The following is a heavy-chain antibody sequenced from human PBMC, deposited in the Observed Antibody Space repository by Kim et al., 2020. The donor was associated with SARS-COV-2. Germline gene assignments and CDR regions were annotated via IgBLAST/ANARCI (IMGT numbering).Heavy chain of an antibody. V-gene: IGHV3-74*01. CDR2: INSDGSST. CDR3: ARVYHGWLQYGVAFDI. Sequence: GGSLRLSCAASGFTFSSYWMHWVRQAPGKGLVWVSRINSDGSSTSYADSVKGRFTISRDNAKNTLYLQMNSLRAEDTAVYYCARVYHGWLQYGVAFDIWGQGTMVTVSS. D-gene: IGHD5-12*01. J-gene: IGHJ3*02. CDR1: GFTFSSYW.